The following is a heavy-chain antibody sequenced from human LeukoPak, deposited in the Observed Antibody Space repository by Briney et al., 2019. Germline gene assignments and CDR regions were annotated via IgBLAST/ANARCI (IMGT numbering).Heavy chain of an antibody. CDR1: GFTFDFYA. J-gene: IGHJ4*02. CDR2: IKEDGSDK. V-gene: IGHV3-7*01. D-gene: IGHD5-18*01. CDR3: GTSRDTAIEM. Sequence: GTSLRLSCTTSGFTFDFYAMHWVRQAPGKGLEWVANIKEDGSDKYYADSVKGRFTISRDNAKRSVYLQMNSLRAEDTAVYYCGTSRDTAIEMGGQGTLVTVSS.